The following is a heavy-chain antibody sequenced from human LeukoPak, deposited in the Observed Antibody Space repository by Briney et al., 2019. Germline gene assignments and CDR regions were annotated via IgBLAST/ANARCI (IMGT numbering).Heavy chain of an antibody. CDR1: GFTFSDYY. CDR2: ISSSGNTI. CDR3: AKHSGYDWAYFDY. J-gene: IGHJ4*02. D-gene: IGHD5-12*01. V-gene: IGHV3-11*01. Sequence: NPGGSLRLSCAASGFTFSDYYMSWIRQAPGKGLEWVSYISSSGNTIYYAVSVKGRFTISRDNAMNSLYLQMNSLRAEDTAVYYCAKHSGYDWAYFDYWGQGTLVTVSS.